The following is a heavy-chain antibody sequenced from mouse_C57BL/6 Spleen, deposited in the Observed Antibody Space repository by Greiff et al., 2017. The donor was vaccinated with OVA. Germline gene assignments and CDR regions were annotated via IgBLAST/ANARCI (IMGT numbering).Heavy chain of an antibody. J-gene: IGHJ2*01. CDR3: ARGAPYYGSGGYCDY. CDR2: ILPGSGST. D-gene: IGHD1-1*01. CDR1: GYTFTGYW. Sequence: QVQLKQSGAELMKPGASVKLSCKATGYTFTGYWIEWVKQRPGHGLEWIGEILPGSGSTNYNEKFKGKATFTADTSSNTAYMQLSSLTTEDSAIYYCARGAPYYGSGGYCDYWGQGTTLTVSS. V-gene: IGHV1-9*01.